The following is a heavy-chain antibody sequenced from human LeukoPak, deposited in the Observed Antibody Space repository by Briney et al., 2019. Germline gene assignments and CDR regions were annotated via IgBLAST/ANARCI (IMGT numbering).Heavy chain of an antibody. CDR3: ARLGKYCSSTSCHYYYGMDV. D-gene: IGHD2-2*01. CDR2: INHSGST. V-gene: IGHV4-34*01. J-gene: IGHJ6*02. Sequence: SETLSLTCAVYGGSFSGYYWSWIRQPPGKGLEWVGEINHSGSTNYNPSLKRRVTISVDTSKNQFSLKLSSVTAADTAVYYCARLGKYCSSTSCHYYYGMDVWGQGTTVTVSS. CDR1: GGSFSGYY.